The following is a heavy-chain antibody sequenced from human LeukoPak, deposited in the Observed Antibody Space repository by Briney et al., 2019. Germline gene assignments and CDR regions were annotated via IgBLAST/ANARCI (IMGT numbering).Heavy chain of an antibody. Sequence: GGSLRLSCAGSGFPFSSYEMNWLRQAPGKGLEWVSHIDSSGITIYYGDSVKGRFTISRDNAKNSIYLQMDSLRVEDTAIYYCARDSVGDLLDYWGQGTPVTASS. CDR3: ARDSVGDLLDY. CDR2: IDSSGITI. CDR1: GFPFSSYE. J-gene: IGHJ4*02. V-gene: IGHV3-48*03. D-gene: IGHD4-17*01.